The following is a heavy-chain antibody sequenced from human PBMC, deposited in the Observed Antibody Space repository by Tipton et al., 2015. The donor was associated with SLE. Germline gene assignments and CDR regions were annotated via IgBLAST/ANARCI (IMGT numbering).Heavy chain of an antibody. J-gene: IGHJ2*01. CDR1: GYSISSGYY. V-gene: IGHV4-38-2*02. Sequence: TLSLTCTVSGYSISSGYYWGWIRQPPGKGLEWIGSIYHSGSTYYNPSLKSRVTISVDTSKNQFSLKLSSVTAADTAVYYCARFLGIPYWYFDLWGRGTLVTVSS. CDR3: ARFLGIPYWYFDL. D-gene: IGHD7-27*01. CDR2: IYHSGST.